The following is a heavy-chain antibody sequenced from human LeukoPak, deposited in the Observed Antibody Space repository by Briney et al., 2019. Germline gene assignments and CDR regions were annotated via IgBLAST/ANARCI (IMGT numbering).Heavy chain of an antibody. CDR1: GGSFSGYY. D-gene: IGHD3-3*01. CDR3: ARGPEGFWSGYYRAWFDP. CDR2: INHSGST. J-gene: IGHJ5*02. Sequence: SETLSLTCAVYGGSFSGYYWSGSRQPPGKGRGGSGEINHSGSTNYNPPLKSRVTISVDTSKNKFSLKLSSVTAADTAVYYCARGPEGFWSGYYRAWFDPWGQGTLVTVSS. V-gene: IGHV4-34*01.